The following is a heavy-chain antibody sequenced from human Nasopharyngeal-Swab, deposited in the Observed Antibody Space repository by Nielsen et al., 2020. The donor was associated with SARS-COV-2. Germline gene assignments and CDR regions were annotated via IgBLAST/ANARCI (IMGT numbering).Heavy chain of an antibody. J-gene: IGHJ4*02. Sequence: GGSLRLSCAASGFTFSSYAMHWVRQAPGKRLEWVAVISYDGSNKYYADSVKGRFTISRDNSKNTLYLQMNSLRAEDTAVYYCARDLGGYYGDWGQGTLVTVSS. CDR3: ARDLGGYYGD. V-gene: IGHV3-30-3*01. CDR1: GFTFSSYA. CDR2: ISYDGSNK. D-gene: IGHD3-22*01.